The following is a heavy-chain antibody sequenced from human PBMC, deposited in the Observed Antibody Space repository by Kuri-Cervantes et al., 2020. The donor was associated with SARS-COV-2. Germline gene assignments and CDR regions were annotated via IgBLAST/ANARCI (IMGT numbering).Heavy chain of an antibody. V-gene: IGHV4-61*01. D-gene: IGHD2-21*02. Sequence: SETLSLTCTVSGGSVSSGSYYWSWIRQPPGKGLEWIGYIYYSGSTYYNPSLKSRVTISVDTSKNQFSLRLTSVTAADTAVYYCARVVVVTPTKNNWFDPWGQGTLVTVSS. CDR2: IYYSGST. CDR1: GGSVSSGSYY. CDR3: ARVVVVTPTKNNWFDP. J-gene: IGHJ5*02.